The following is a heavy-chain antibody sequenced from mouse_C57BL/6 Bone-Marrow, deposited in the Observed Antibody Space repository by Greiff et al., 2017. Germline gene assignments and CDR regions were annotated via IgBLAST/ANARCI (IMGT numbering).Heavy chain of an antibody. CDR3: TREGFDY. J-gene: IGHJ2*01. V-gene: IGHV1-15*01. CDR2: IYPETGGT. Sequence: VQLQESGAELVRPGASVTLSCKASGYTFTDYEMHWVKQTPVHGLEWIGAIYPETGGTAYNQKFKGKAILTADKSSSTAYMELRSLTSEDSAVYYCTREGFDYWGQGTTLTVSS. CDR1: GYTFTDYE.